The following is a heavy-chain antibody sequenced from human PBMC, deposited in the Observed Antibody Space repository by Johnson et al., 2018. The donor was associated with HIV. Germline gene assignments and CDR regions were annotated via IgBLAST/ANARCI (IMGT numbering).Heavy chain of an antibody. CDR3: AKDKGVGGFGSFDI. CDR1: GFTFSTYG. CDR2: IRYDGSNK. D-gene: IGHD3-16*01. J-gene: IGHJ3*02. Sequence: QVQLLESGGGVVQPGGSLRLSCAASGFTFSTYGMHWVRQAPCKGLEWVAFIRYDGSNKYYTDSVKGQFTISRDNSKNTLYLQMNSLRAEDTAVYYCAKDKGVGGFGSFDIWGQGTMVTVSS. V-gene: IGHV3-30*02.